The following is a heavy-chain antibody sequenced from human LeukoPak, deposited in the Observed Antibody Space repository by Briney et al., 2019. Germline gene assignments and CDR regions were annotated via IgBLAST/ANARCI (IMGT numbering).Heavy chain of an antibody. D-gene: IGHD6-19*01. CDR2: ISSSGSTI. Sequence: GGSLRLSCAASGFTFSSYEMNWVRQAPGKGLEWVSYISSSGSTIYYADSVKGQFTISRDNAKNSLYLQMNSLRAEDTAVYYCARGLFSSGWYPIDYWGQGTLATVSS. J-gene: IGHJ4*02. CDR3: ARGLFSSGWYPIDY. CDR1: GFTFSSYE. V-gene: IGHV3-48*03.